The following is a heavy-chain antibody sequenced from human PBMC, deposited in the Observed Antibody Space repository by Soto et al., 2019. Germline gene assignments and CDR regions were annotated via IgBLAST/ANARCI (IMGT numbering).Heavy chain of an antibody. D-gene: IGHD4-17*01. Sequence: TLSLTCAVYGGSFSGYYWSWIRQPPGKGLEWIGEINHSGSTNYNPSLKSRVTISVDTSKNQFSLKLSSVTAADTAVYYCARARTTVTGDYFDYWGQGTLVTVSS. CDR2: INHSGST. CDR1: GGSFSGYY. V-gene: IGHV4-34*01. CDR3: ARARTTVTGDYFDY. J-gene: IGHJ4*02.